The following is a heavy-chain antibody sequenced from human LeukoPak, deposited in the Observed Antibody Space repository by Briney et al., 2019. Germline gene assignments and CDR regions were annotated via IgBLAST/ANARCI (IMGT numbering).Heavy chain of an antibody. CDR1: GFTFSSYG. V-gene: IGHV3-33*01. D-gene: IGHD2-2*01. J-gene: IGHJ4*02. CDR2: IWYDGSNK. CDR3: ARGDVVVPAFDY. Sequence: GGSLRLSCAASGFTFSSYGMHWVRQAPGKGLEWVAVIWYDGSNKYYADSVKGRFTISRDNSKNTLYLQMNSLRAEDTAVYYCARGDVVVPAFDYWGQGTLVTVSS.